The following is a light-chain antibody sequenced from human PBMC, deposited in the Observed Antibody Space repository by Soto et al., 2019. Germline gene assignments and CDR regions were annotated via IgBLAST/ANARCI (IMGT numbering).Light chain of an antibody. J-gene: IGLJ2*01. V-gene: IGLV2-14*03. Sequence: QPVLTQPASVSDSPGQSITISCTGTNSDVGAYPYVSWYQQHPGNAPKLLIYEVADRPSGVSDRFSGSKSGNTASLTISALQAEDEAVYYCSSYATSGTNVIFGGGTKLTVL. CDR1: NSDVGAYPY. CDR2: EVA. CDR3: SSYATSGTNVI.